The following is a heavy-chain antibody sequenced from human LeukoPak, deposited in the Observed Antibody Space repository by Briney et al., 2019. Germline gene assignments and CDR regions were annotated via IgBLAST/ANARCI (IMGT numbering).Heavy chain of an antibody. D-gene: IGHD3-22*01. J-gene: IGHJ5*02. CDR3: ARHTPTYYYDSSGSSLGP. CDR2: IIPIFGTA. Sequence: ASVKVSCKASGGTFSSYAISWVRQAPGQGLEWMGGIIPIFGTANYAQKFQGRVTITADESTSTAYMELSSLRSEDTAVYYCARHTPTYYYDSSGSSLGPWGQGTLVTVSS. V-gene: IGHV1-69*13. CDR1: GGTFSSYA.